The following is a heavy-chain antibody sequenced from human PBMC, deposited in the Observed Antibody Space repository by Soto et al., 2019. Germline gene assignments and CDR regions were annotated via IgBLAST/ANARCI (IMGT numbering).Heavy chain of an antibody. V-gene: IGHV3-23*01. CDR2: ISSSGGNT. D-gene: IGHD5-12*01. CDR3: AKAGIRVNIVATTDYYFDY. CDR1: GFTFNNYA. Sequence: EVQLLESGGGLVQPGGSLRLSCAASGFTFNNYAMTWVRQAPGKGLEWVSAISSSGGNTYYTDSVKGRFTISRDNSKNTLYLQMNSLRAEDTAVYYCAKAGIRVNIVATTDYYFDYWGQGTLVTVSS. J-gene: IGHJ4*02.